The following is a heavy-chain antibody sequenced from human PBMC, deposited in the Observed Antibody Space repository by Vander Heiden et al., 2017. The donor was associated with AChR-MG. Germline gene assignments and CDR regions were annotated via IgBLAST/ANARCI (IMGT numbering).Heavy chain of an antibody. CDR1: GYTFPRYY. D-gene: IGHD3-10*01. Sequence: QVQRVQPGAAVKKPGASVKGSSKASGYTFPRYYMHWVRQAPGQGLEWMGIINPSGGSTSYAQRFQGRVTMTRDTSTSTVYMELSSLRSEDTAVYYCARVLMVRGVMGFDPWGQGTLVTVSS. CDR3: ARVLMVRGVMGFDP. V-gene: IGHV1-46*03. J-gene: IGHJ5*02. CDR2: INPSGGST.